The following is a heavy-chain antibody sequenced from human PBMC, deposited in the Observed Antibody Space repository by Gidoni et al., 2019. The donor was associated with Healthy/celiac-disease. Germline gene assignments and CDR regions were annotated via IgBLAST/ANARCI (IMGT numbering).Heavy chain of an antibody. Sequence: QVQLQESGPGLVKPSETLSLTCAVSGYSISSGYYWGWIRQPPGKGLEWIGSIYHSGSTYYNPSLKSRVTISVDTSKNQFSLKLSSVTAADTAVYYCARGSYSSSSRSNWFDPWGQGTLVTVSS. V-gene: IGHV4-38-2*01. J-gene: IGHJ5*02. CDR1: GYSISSGYY. D-gene: IGHD6-6*01. CDR2: IYHSGST. CDR3: ARGSYSSSSRSNWFDP.